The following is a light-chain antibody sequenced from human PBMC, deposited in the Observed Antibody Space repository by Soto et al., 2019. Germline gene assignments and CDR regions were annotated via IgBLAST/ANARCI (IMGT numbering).Light chain of an antibody. Sequence: EIVLTQSPATLSLSPGERATLSCRASQSVSSDLAWYQQKPGQAPRLLIYDASNRATGIPARFSGSGSGTDFTLTISSLEPEDFAVYYCQQRSNWPPSPFGQGTRLEIK. CDR1: QSVSSD. V-gene: IGKV3-11*01. CDR2: DAS. CDR3: QQRSNWPPSP. J-gene: IGKJ5*01.